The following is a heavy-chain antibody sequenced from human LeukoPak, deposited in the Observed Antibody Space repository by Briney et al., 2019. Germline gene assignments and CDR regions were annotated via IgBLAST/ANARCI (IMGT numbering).Heavy chain of an antibody. CDR1: GFIFSSYW. Sequence: GGSLRLSCAASGFIFSSYWMSWVRQAPGKGLEWVANIKQDGSVKNYVDSVKGRFTISRDNAKKSLYLQMNSLRAEDTALYYCAPPQIATGGNWGQGTLVTVSS. D-gene: IGHD6-13*01. CDR3: APPQIATGGN. V-gene: IGHV3-7*01. CDR2: IKQDGSVK. J-gene: IGHJ4*02.